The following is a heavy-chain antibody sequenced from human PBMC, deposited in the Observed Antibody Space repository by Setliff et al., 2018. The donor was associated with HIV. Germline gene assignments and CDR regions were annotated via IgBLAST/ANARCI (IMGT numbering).Heavy chain of an antibody. CDR3: ARGKELVRSAFDT. V-gene: IGHV4-34*01. CDR1: GGSFSGYY. Sequence: SETLSLTCAVYGGSFSGYYWSWIRQPPGKGLEWIGEINHSGSTNYNSSLKSRVTLSVDTSKNQFSLNVTSVTAADTAVYYCARGKELVRSAFDTWGQGTMVTVS. J-gene: IGHJ3*02. CDR2: INHSGST. D-gene: IGHD1-7*01.